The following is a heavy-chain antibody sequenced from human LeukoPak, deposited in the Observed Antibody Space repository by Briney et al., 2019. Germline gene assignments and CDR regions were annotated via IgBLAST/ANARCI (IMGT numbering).Heavy chain of an antibody. CDR1: GFTFSTYW. CDR3: AREVPLDY. Sequence: TGGSLSLSCAASGFTFSTYWMSWVRQAPGKGLEWVANIRQDGSVKYYVDSVKGRFTISRDNSKNTLYLQMNSLRAEDTAVYYCAREVPLDYWGQGTLVTVSS. J-gene: IGHJ4*02. D-gene: IGHD2-2*01. CDR2: IRQDGSVK. V-gene: IGHV3-7*01.